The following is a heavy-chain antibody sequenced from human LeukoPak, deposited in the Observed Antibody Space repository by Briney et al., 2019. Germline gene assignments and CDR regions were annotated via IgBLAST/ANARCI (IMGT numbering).Heavy chain of an antibody. D-gene: IGHD3-10*01. J-gene: IGHJ5*02. CDR3: ARQRITMVRGVTKTMYNWFDP. V-gene: IGHV4-39*07. CDR2: IYYSGST. CDR1: GGSISSSSYY. Sequence: PSETLSLTCTVSGGSISSSSYYWGWIRQPPGKGLEWIGSIYYSGSTYYNPSLKSRVTISVDTSKNQFSLKLSSVTAADTAVYYCARQRITMVRGVTKTMYNWFDPWGQGTLVTVSS.